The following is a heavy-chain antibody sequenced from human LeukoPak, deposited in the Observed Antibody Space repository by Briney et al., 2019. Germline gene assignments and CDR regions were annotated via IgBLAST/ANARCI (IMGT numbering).Heavy chain of an antibody. CDR2: FYYSGST. J-gene: IGHJ5*02. Sequence: SETLSLTCTVSGGSISTYYWGWIRQPPGKGLEWIGFFYYSGSTNYNPSLKSRVTISVDTSKNQFSLKLSSVTAADTAVYYCARSEEGYYDSSGYTPWFDPWGQGTLVTVSS. CDR3: ARSEEGYYDSSGYTPWFDP. D-gene: IGHD3-22*01. CDR1: GGSISTYY. V-gene: IGHV4-59*01.